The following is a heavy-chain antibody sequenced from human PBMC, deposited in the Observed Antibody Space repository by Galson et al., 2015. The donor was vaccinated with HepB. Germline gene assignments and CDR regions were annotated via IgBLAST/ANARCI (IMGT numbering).Heavy chain of an antibody. V-gene: IGHV3-49*03. CDR3: TRDLSPLFVYDSEPDGSSFDY. D-gene: IGHD3-22*01. J-gene: IGHJ4*02. Sequence: SLRLSCAASGFTLGDYVMSWFRQAPGKGLEWVGFIRSKPYGGTTEYAASVKGRFTISRDDSKSIAYLQMNSLKTEDTAVYYCTRDLSPLFVYDSEPDGSSFDYWGQGTLVTVSS. CDR1: GFTLGDYV. CDR2: IRSKPYGGTT.